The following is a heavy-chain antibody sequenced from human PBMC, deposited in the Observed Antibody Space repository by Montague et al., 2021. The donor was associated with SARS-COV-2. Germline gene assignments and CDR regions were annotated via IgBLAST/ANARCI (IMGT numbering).Heavy chain of an antibody. J-gene: IGHJ5*02. D-gene: IGHD3-10*01. CDR1: GASINGHH. V-gene: IGHV4-59*04. Sequence: SETLSLTCTVSGASINGHHWSWIRQPPGKGLEWIGSISYSGSTYFNPSLESRLTMSVDTSKNHFSLKLRSVTAADTAVYYCARLWDLYGSGSCKNRRFDPWGQGTLVTVSS. CDR3: ARLWDLYGSGSCKNRRFDP. CDR2: ISYSGST.